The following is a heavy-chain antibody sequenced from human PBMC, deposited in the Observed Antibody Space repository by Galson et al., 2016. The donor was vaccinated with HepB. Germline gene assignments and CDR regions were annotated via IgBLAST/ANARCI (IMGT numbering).Heavy chain of an antibody. CDR2: ISWNSGTI. CDR3: AKDIRLGSGYGDYFDY. D-gene: IGHD5-12*01. J-gene: IGHJ4*02. CDR1: GFTFDDYA. Sequence: SLRLSCAASGFTFDDYAMHWVRQAPGKGLEWVSGISWNSGTIGYADSVKGRFTISRDNGKNSLYLQMNSLRAEDTALYYCAKDIRLGSGYGDYFDYWGQGTLVTVSS. V-gene: IGHV3-9*01.